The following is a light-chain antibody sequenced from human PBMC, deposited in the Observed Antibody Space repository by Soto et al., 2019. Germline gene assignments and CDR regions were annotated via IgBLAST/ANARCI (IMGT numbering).Light chain of an antibody. V-gene: IGKV2-28*01. Sequence: DIVMTQSPLSLPVTPGEPASISCRSSQSLLHSNGYNYLDWYLQKPGQSPQLLIYLGSNRASGVPDRFSGIGSGTDFTLKISRVEAEDGGVYYCMQALQAPLTFGGGTKVEIK. CDR3: MQALQAPLT. J-gene: IGKJ4*01. CDR1: QSLLHSNGYNY. CDR2: LGS.